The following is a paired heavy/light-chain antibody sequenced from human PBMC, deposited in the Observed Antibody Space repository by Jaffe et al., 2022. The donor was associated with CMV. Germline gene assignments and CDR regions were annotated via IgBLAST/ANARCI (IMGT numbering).Light chain of an antibody. Sequence: HSVLTQPPSVSGAPGQRVNVSCTGSSSNIGASYDVHWYQHLPGTAPKLLIYANSNRPSGVPDRFSGSKSGTSASLAITGLQPEDEADYYCQSYDYDLSAWVFGGGTKLTVL. CDR1: SSNIGASYD. CDR3: QSYDYDLSAWV. CDR2: ANS. V-gene: IGLV1-40*01. J-gene: IGLJ3*02.
Heavy chain of an antibody. J-gene: IGHJ5*02. D-gene: IGHD3-3*01. Sequence: EVQLVESGGALVQPGGSLRLSCAGSGFTFSSHAMSWVRQAPGKGLEWVSSVSGSGRTTYYAGAVKGRFSISRDNSKSTLYLQMDSLRGDDTAVYYCAKNPQYDFWSKDWFDPWGQGTLVTVSS. CDR3: AKNPQYDFWSKDWFDP. CDR2: VSGSGRTT. CDR1: GFTFSSHA. V-gene: IGHV3-23*04.